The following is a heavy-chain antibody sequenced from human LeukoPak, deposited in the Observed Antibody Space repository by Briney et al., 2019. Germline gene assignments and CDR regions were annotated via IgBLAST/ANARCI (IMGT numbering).Heavy chain of an antibody. Sequence: PSETLSLTCTVSGGSISGSSYYWGWIRQPPGKGLEWIGSIYYSGSTYYNPSLKSRVTISADTSQNQFSLKLSSVTAADTAVYYCASRKLGNDYWGQGTLVTVSS. CDR1: GGSISGSSYY. D-gene: IGHD7-27*01. J-gene: IGHJ4*02. CDR2: IYYSGST. CDR3: ASRKLGNDY. V-gene: IGHV4-39*07.